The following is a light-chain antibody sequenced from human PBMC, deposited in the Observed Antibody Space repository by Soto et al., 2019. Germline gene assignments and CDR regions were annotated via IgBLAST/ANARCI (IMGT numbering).Light chain of an antibody. CDR3: SSYTSDTTVL. CDR1: SGDVGGYNY. CDR2: EVS. Sequence: QSVLTQPASVSGSPGQSITISCTGTSGDVGGYNYVSWYQQHPGKVPKLIIYEVSKRPSGVSNRFSGSKSGNTASLTISGLQGEDESHYYCSSYTSDTTVLFGGGTKGTVL. J-gene: IGLJ2*01. V-gene: IGLV2-14*01.